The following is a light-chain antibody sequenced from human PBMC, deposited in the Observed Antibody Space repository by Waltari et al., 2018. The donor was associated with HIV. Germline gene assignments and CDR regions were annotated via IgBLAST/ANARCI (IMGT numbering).Light chain of an antibody. CDR2: AAA. Sequence: DIQMTQSPSSLSASVGDRVTITCRASQIIANYLNWYQHKPGKAPKVLIFAAATLQSGVPVRFSGTGYGTDFSLTITSLQREDFATYYCQQTYITPRTFGQGTKVEIK. J-gene: IGKJ1*01. CDR1: QIIANY. CDR3: QQTYITPRT. V-gene: IGKV1-39*01.